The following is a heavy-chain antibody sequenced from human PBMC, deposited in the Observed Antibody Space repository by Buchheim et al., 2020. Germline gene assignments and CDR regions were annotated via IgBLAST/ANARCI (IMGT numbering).Heavy chain of an antibody. CDR2: ISYDGSNK. V-gene: IGHV3-30*14. Sequence: QVQLVESGGGVVQPGRSLRLSCAASGFTFSSYAMHWVRQAPGKGLEWVAVISYDGSNKYYADSVKGRFTISRDNSKNTLYLQMNSLRAEDTAGYYCARDLAPHTIFGVMKKDYYYGRDVWGQGTT. CDR1: GFTFSSYA. J-gene: IGHJ6*02. D-gene: IGHD3-3*01. CDR3: ARDLAPHTIFGVMKKDYYYGRDV.